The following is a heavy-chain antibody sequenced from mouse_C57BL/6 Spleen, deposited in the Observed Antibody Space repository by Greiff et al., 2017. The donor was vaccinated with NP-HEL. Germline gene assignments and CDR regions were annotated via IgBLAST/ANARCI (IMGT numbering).Heavy chain of an antibody. CDR2: IDPNSGGT. J-gene: IGHJ1*03. V-gene: IGHV1-72*01. CDR3: ARSFTTVVAHWYFDV. CDR1: GYTFTSYW. D-gene: IGHD1-1*01. Sequence: QVQLQQPGAELVKPGASVKLSCKASGYTFTSYWMPWVKQRPGRGLEWIGRIDPNSGGTKYNEKFKSKATLTVDKPSSTAYMQLSSLTSEDSAVYYCARSFTTVVAHWYFDVWGTGTTVTVSS.